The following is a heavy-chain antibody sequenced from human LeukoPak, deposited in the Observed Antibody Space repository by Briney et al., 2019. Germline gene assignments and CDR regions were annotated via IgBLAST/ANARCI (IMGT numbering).Heavy chain of an antibody. D-gene: IGHD3-16*01. V-gene: IGHV4-30-4*08. CDR3: ARDSWGYPRL. J-gene: IGHJ3*01. Sequence: SETLSLTCTVSGGSISSGGYYWSWIRQHPGKGLEWIGYIYYSGSTYYNPSLKSRVTISVDTSKNQFSLKLSSVTAADTAVYYCARDSWGYPRLWGQGTMVTVSS. CDR2: IYYSGST. CDR1: GGSISSGGYY.